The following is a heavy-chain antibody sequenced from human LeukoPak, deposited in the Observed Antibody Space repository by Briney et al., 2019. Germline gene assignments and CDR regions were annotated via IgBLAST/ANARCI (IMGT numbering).Heavy chain of an antibody. Sequence: ASVKVSCKASGYTFTGYYMHWVRQAPGQGLEWMGWINPKSGGTSYAQRFQGRVTMTKDTSISTAYMELSSLRPDDTAAYYCARDPRIIAVAGPYYFDHWGQGTLVTV. CDR2: INPKSGGT. J-gene: IGHJ4*02. CDR1: GYTFTGYY. D-gene: IGHD6-19*01. V-gene: IGHV1-2*02. CDR3: ARDPRIIAVAGPYYFDH.